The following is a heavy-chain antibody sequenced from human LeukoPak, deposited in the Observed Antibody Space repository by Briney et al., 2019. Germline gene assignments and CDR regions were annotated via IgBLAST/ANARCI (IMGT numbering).Heavy chain of an antibody. CDR2: INPNTGGT. V-gene: IGHV1-2*06. J-gene: IGHJ3*02. D-gene: IGHD1-26*01. CDR3: ADMKWERHHAFDI. CDR1: GYTFTGYY. Sequence: GASVKVSCKASGYTFTGYYIHWVRQAPGQGLEWMGRINPNTGGTDYAQKFQGRVTMTRDTSITTAYMELSSLRSEDTAVYYCADMKWERHHAFDIWGQGTMVTVSS.